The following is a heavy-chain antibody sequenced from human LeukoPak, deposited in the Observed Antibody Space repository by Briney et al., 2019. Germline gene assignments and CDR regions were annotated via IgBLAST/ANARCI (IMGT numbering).Heavy chain of an antibody. CDR1: GYTFTSYY. CDR3: ARGGRYFDWLFSPGAPDY. Sequence: GASVKVSCKASGYTFTSYYMHWVRQAPGQGLEWMGIINPSGGSTSYAQRFQGRVTMTRDTSTSTVYMELSSLRSEDTAVYYCARGGRYFDWLFSPGAPDYWGQGTLVTVSS. V-gene: IGHV1-46*01. D-gene: IGHD3-9*01. J-gene: IGHJ4*02. CDR2: INPSGGST.